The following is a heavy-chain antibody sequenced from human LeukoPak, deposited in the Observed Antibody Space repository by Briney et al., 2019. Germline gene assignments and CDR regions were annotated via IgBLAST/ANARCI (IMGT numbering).Heavy chain of an antibody. CDR3: ARLSGSFFGTLDC. J-gene: IGHJ4*02. Sequence: GSLRLSCAASGFMFSNYGTHWVRQAPGKGLEWVAVIWYDGNNQYYADSVKGRFTISRDKSGNTLYLQMNSLRVEDTAVYYCARLSGSFFGTLDCWSQGTLVTVSS. V-gene: IGHV3-33*01. CDR1: GFMFSNYG. D-gene: IGHD3-10*01. CDR2: IWYDGNNQ.